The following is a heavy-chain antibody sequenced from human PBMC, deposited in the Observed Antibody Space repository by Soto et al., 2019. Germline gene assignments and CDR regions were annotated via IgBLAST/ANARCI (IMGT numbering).Heavy chain of an antibody. CDR3: AKDPRYWSMIVVVISPYFDY. V-gene: IGHV3-23*01. J-gene: IGHJ4*02. D-gene: IGHD3-22*01. Sequence: GGSLRLSCAASGFTFSSYAMSWVRQAPGKGLEWVSAISGSGGSTYYADSVKGRFTISRDNSKNTLYLQMNSLRAEDTAVYYCAKDPRYWSMIVVVISPYFDYWGQGTLVTVSS. CDR2: ISGSGGST. CDR1: GFTFSSYA.